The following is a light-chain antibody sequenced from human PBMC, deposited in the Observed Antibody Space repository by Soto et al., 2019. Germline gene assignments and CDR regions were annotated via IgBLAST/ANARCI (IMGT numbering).Light chain of an antibody. CDR1: QSVSNN. CDR3: QQYNSWPST. J-gene: IGKJ1*01. V-gene: IGKV3-15*01. CDR2: GVS. Sequence: EIGTTQSPATLSVSPGERATLSCRASQSVSNNLAWYQQKPGQAPRLLIYGVSSRATGIPARFTGSESGTDFTLTISSLQSEDFAISYCQQYNSWPSTLRHGPKV.